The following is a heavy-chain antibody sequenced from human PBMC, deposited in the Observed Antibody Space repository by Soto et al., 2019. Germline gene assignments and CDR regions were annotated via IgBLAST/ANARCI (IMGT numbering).Heavy chain of an antibody. CDR3: ARDRSGYDWGYYYYGMDV. CDR2: IYYSGST. CDR1: GGSVSSVSYY. D-gene: IGHD5-12*01. Sequence: PSETLSLTCTVSGGSVSSVSYYWSWIRQPPGKGLEWIGYIYYSGSTNYNPSLKSRVTISVDTSKNQFSLKLSSVTAADTAVYYCARDRSGYDWGYYYYGMDVWGQGTTVTVSS. V-gene: IGHV4-61*01. J-gene: IGHJ6*02.